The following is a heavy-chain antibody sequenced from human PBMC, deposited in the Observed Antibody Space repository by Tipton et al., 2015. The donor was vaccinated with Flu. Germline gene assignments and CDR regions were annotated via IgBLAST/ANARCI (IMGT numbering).Heavy chain of an antibody. J-gene: IGHJ5*02. CDR3: VRFAGGS. Sequence: SLRLSCAASGFTFSGYGMHWVRQAPGKGLVWVAHISEDGSATDYVDYVKGRFTISRDNAKNSLYLQMNSLRADDTALYYCVRFAGGSWGQGTLVTVSS. CDR2: ISEDGSAT. D-gene: IGHD3-16*01. V-gene: IGHV3-74*01. CDR1: GFTFSGYG.